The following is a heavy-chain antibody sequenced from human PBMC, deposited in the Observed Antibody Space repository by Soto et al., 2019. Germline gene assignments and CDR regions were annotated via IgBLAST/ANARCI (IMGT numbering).Heavy chain of an antibody. V-gene: IGHV3-30-3*01. CDR3: ARSQTTVTTSDY. D-gene: IGHD4-4*01. CDR2: ISYDGSSK. J-gene: IGHJ4*02. Sequence: QVQLVESGGGVVQPGRSLRLSCAASGFTFSSYATHWVRQAPGKGLEWVAVISYDGSSKYYADFVKGRFTISRDNSKSTLYLQMNSLRVEDAAVYYCARSQTTVTTSDYWGQGTLVTVSS. CDR1: GFTFSSYA.